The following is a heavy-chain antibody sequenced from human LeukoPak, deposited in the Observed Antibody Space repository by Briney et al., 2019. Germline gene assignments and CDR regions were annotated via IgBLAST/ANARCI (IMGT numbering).Heavy chain of an antibody. CDR2: ISSSGSTI. CDR1: GFTFSSYE. CDR3: ARVAEVAAYFDY. D-gene: IGHD2-15*01. Sequence: GGSQRLSCAASGFTFSSYEMNWVRQAPGKGLEWVSYISSSGSTIYYADSVKGRFTISRDNAKNSLYLQMNSLRAEDTAVYYCARVAEVAAYFDYWGQGTLVTVSS. V-gene: IGHV3-48*03. J-gene: IGHJ4*02.